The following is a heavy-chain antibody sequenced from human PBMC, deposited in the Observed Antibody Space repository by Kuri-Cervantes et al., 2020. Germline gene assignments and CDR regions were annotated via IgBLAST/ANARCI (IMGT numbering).Heavy chain of an antibody. CDR3: ARDGPMVGGTWFDP. J-gene: IGHJ5*02. Sequence: SVKVSCKASGGTFSRYAISWVRQAPGQGLEWMGGIIPIFGTANYAQKFQGRVTITTDESTSTAYMELSSLRSEDTAVYYCARDGPMVGGTWFDPWGQGTLITVSS. CDR1: GGTFSRYA. D-gene: IGHD3-10*01. CDR2: IIPIFGTA. V-gene: IGHV1-69*05.